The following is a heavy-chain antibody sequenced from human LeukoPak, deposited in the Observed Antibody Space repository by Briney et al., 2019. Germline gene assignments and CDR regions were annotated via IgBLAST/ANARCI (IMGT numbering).Heavy chain of an antibody. V-gene: IGHV3-48*04. CDR1: GFIFSSYS. Sequence: GGSLRLSCAASGFIFSSYSMNWVRQAPGKGLEWVSYISSSSSTIYYADSVKGRFTISRDNAKNSLYLQMNSLRAEDTAVYYCARDRNDYVWGSFGDDYWGQGTLVTVSS. CDR2: ISSSSSTI. CDR3: ARDRNDYVWGSFGDDY. J-gene: IGHJ4*02. D-gene: IGHD3-16*01.